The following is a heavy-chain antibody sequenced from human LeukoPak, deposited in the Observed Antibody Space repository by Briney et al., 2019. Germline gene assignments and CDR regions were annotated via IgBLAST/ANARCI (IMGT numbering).Heavy chain of an antibody. CDR1: GGSFSGYY. V-gene: IGHV4-34*01. D-gene: IGHD2-2*01. CDR2: INHSGST. Sequence: SETLSLTCAVYGGSFSGYYWSWIRQPPGKGLEWIGEINHSGSTNYNPSLKSRVTISVDTSKNQFSLKLSSVTAADTAVYYCARGGSCSSTSCYRHYYYGMDAWGQGTTVTVSS. J-gene: IGHJ6*02. CDR3: ARGGSCSSTSCYRHYYYGMDA.